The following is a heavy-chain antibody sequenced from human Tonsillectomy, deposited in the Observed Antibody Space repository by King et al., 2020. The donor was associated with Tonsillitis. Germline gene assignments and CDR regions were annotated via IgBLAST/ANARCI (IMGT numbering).Heavy chain of an antibody. V-gene: IGHV4-39*01. CDR2: IYYSGTT. CDR1: GASISSSSYY. CDR3: ALNFYGSGTNYKASEY. D-gene: IGHD3-10*01. Sequence: VQLQESGPGLVKPSETLSLTCTVSGASISSSSYYWGWIRQPPGKGLEWVATIYYSGTTYYNPSLRSRVTISVDTSKNQFSLKLSSVTAADTAVYYCALNFYGSGTNYKASEYWGQGTLVTVSS. J-gene: IGHJ4*02.